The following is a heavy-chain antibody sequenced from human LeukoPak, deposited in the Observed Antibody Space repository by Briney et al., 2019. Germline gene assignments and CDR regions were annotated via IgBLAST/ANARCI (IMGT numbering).Heavy chain of an antibody. CDR1: GFIFSNYE. V-gene: IGHV3-48*03. J-gene: IGHJ4*02. CDR2: ISNSGTTI. Sequence: PGGSLRLSCAASGFIFSNYEMNWVRQAPGKGLEWLSYISNSGTTIYYADSTKGRFTISRDNAKNSLYLQMNSLRAEDTAVYYCAKLGYTWIQLWLPGYWGQGTLVTVSS. D-gene: IGHD5-18*01. CDR3: AKLGYTWIQLWLPGY.